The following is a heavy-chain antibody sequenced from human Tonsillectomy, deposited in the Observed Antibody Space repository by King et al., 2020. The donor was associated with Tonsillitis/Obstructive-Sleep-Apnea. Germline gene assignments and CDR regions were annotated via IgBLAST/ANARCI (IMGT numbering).Heavy chain of an antibody. Sequence: QVQLVESGGGVVQPGRSLRLSCAASGFTFSSYTMHWVRQAPGKGLEWVAVISYDGSNKHYADSVKGRFTISRDNSKNTLYLQMNSLRAEDTAVYYCAREGIVLMVYGGWFDPWGQGTLVTVAS. J-gene: IGHJ5*02. D-gene: IGHD2-8*01. CDR1: GFTFSSYT. CDR3: AREGIVLMVYGGWFDP. V-gene: IGHV3-30*04. CDR2: ISYDGSNK.